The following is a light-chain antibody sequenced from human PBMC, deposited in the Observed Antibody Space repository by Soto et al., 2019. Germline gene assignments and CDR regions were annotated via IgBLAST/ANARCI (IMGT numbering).Light chain of an antibody. CDR3: QQRSVWPPA. CDR1: HSVFSS. Sequence: ETVLTQSPATLSLSPGERATLSCRASHSVFSSLAWYQHKPGQAPRLLIYDTSNRATGIPARFSGSGSGTDCTLTISPLEPEDFALYFCQQRSVWPPAFGQGTRLEI. V-gene: IGKV3-11*01. J-gene: IGKJ2*01. CDR2: DTS.